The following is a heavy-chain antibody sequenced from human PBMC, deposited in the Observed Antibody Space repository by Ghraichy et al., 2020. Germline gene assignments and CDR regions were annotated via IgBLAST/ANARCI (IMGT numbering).Heavy chain of an antibody. CDR1: GFTFSSYW. Sequence: GGSLRLSCGASGFTFSSYWMSWVRQAPGKGLEWVANIKQDGSERYYVDSVKGRFTISRDNAKNSLYLQMNSLRAEDTAVYYCAKDEVLMLQGGFDSWGQGTLVIVSS. V-gene: IGHV3-7*03. CDR2: IKQDGSER. CDR3: AKDEVLMLQGGFDS. D-gene: IGHD3-10*01. J-gene: IGHJ4*02.